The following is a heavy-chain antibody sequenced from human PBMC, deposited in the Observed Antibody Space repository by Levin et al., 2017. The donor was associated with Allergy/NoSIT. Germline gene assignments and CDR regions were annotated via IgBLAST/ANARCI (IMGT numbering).Heavy chain of an antibody. CDR1: GFTFSSYV. CDR2: MSGSGGST. Sequence: GGSLRLSCAASGFTFSSYVMSWVRQAPGKGLEWVSAMSGSGGSTFYADSVKGRFTISRDNSKNTVYLQMHSLRAEDTAVYYCASYRDGPDIHIAYWGQGTLVTVSS. CDR3: ASYRDGPDIHIAY. D-gene: IGHD3-9*01. V-gene: IGHV3-23*01. J-gene: IGHJ4*02.